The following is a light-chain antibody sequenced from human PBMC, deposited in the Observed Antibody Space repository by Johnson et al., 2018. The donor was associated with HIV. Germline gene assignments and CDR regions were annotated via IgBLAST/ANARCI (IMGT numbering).Light chain of an antibody. CDR2: ENN. CDR3: GTWDTSLGAQYV. Sequence: QSVLTQPPSVSAAPGQKVTISCSGSSSNIGNNYVSWYQQLPGTAPKLLIYENNKRPSGIPDRFSGSKSGTSATLGITGLQTGDEADYYCGTWDTSLGAQYV. V-gene: IGLV1-51*02. CDR1: SSNIGNNY. J-gene: IGLJ1*01.